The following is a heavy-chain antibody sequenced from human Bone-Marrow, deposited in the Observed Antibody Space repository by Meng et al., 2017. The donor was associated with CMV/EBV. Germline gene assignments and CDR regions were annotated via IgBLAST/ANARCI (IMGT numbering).Heavy chain of an antibody. Sequence: GGSLRLSCAASGFTFSSNDMHWVRQTTGKGLEWVSAIGTAGDTYYPGSVKGRFTISRENAKNSFYLQMNSLRAGDTAVYYCAKDQEWKAIFGVVIPRFDYWGQGTLVTVSS. D-gene: IGHD3-3*01. CDR1: GFTFSSND. J-gene: IGHJ4*02. V-gene: IGHV3-13*01. CDR3: AKDQEWKAIFGVVIPRFDY. CDR2: IGTAGDT.